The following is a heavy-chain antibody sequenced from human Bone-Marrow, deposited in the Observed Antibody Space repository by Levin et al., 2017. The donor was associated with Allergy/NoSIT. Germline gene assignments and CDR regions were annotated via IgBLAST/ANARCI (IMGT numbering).Heavy chain of an antibody. CDR3: ARPDRGGYLRRAFDI. CDR2: ISSNGGST. Sequence: ETLSLTCAASGFTFSSYAMHWVRQAPGKGLEYVSAISSNGGSTYYANSVKGRFTISRDNSKNTLYLQMGSLRAEDMAVYYCARPDRGGYLRRAFDIWGQGTMVTVSS. J-gene: IGHJ3*02. CDR1: GFTFSSYA. V-gene: IGHV3-64*01. D-gene: IGHD3-22*01.